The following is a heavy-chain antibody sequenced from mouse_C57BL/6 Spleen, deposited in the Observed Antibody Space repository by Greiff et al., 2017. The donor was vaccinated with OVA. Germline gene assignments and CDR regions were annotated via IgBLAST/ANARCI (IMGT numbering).Heavy chain of an antibody. D-gene: IGHD2-2*01. J-gene: IGHJ2*01. CDR1: GYTFTDYE. V-gene: IGHV1-15*01. CDR3: TREESTMVTTGDY. Sequence: QVQLKQPGAELVRPGSSVTLSCKASGYTFTDYEMHWVKQTPVHGLEWIGAIDPETGGTAYNQKFKGKAILTADKSSSTAYMELRSLTSEDSAVYYCTREESTMVTTGDYWGQGTTLTVSS. CDR2: IDPETGGT.